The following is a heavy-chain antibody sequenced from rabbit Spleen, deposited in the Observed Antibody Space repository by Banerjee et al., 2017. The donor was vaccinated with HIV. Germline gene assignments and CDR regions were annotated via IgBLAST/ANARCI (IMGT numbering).Heavy chain of an antibody. J-gene: IGHJ6*01. D-gene: IGHD1-1*01. CDR1: GFDFSTDA. CDR2: IDPVFGAT. V-gene: IGHV1S47*01. CDR3: VRGASSSGYYSL. Sequence: EESGGDLVQPEGSLTLTCKVSGFDFSTDAMCWVRQAPGKGLEWIAYIDPVFGATYYAPWVNGRFTISSQNTQNTLYLQLNSLTAADTATYFCVRGASSSGYYSLWGPGTLVTVS.